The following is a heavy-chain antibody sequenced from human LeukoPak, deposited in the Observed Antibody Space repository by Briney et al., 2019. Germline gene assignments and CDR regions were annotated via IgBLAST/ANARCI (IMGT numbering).Heavy chain of an antibody. J-gene: IGHJ4*02. CDR3: ARELYRSSYLFDF. CDR2: ISLSGVT. D-gene: IGHD6-6*01. CDR1: GGSISSTNW. V-gene: IGHV4-4*02. Sequence: SETLSLTCGVSGGSISSTNWWSWVRQRPGQGLEWIGEISLSGVTNYNPSLKSRVTMSLDRSKNHLSLTLTSVTAADTAVYYCARELYRSSYLFDFWGQGALFSASS.